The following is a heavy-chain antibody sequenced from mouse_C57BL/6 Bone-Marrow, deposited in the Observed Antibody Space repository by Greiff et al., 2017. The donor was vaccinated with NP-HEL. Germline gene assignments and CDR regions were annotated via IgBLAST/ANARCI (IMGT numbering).Heavy chain of an antibody. D-gene: IGHD2-4*01. V-gene: IGHV5-16*01. Sequence: EVQLVESEGGLVQPGSSMKLSCTASGFTFSDYYMAWVRQVPEKGLEWVANINYDGSSTYYLDSLKSRFIISRDNAKNILYLQMSSLKSEDTATYYCAREGGLRRRTYAMYYWCQGTSVTVSS. J-gene: IGHJ4*01. CDR1: GFTFSDYY. CDR3: AREGGLRRRTYAMYY. CDR2: INYDGSST.